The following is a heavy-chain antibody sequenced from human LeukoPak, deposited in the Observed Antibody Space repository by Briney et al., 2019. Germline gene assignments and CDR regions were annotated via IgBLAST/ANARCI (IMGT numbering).Heavy chain of an antibody. CDR3: ASRSGSSGSHLDY. CDR2: IYSGGST. Sequence: PGGSLRLSCAASGFTVSSNYMSWVRQAPGKGLEWVSVIYSGGSTYYADSVKGRFTISRDNSKNTLYLQMNSLRADDTAVFYCASRSGSSGSHLDYWGQGTLVTVSS. CDR1: GFTVSSNY. J-gene: IGHJ4*02. D-gene: IGHD3-10*01. V-gene: IGHV3-53*01.